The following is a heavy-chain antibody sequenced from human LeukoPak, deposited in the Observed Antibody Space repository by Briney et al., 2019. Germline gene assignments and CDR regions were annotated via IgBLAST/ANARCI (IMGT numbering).Heavy chain of an antibody. CDR1: GFTFSSYG. V-gene: IGHV3-30*18. CDR3: AKDGRKRWFGELFDEFDP. J-gene: IGHJ5*02. D-gene: IGHD3-10*01. Sequence: GRSLRLSCAASGFTFSSYGMHWVRQAPGKGLEWVAVISYDGSNKYYADSVKGRFTISRDNSKNTLYLQMNSLRAEDTAVYYCAKDGRKRWFGELFDEFDPWGQGTLVTVSS. CDR2: ISYDGSNK.